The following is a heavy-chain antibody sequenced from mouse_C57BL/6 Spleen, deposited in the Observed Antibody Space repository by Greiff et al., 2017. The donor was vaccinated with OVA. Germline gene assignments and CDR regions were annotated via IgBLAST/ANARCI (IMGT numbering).Heavy chain of an antibody. CDR3: TRGVTGYFDY. V-gene: IGHV1-15*01. CDR2: IDPDNGGT. J-gene: IGHJ2*01. CDR1: GYTFTDYE. Sequence: VQLQQSGAELVRPGASVTLSCKASGYTFTDYEMHWVKQTPVHGLEWIGAIDPDNGGTAYNQKFKGKATLTADKSSSTAYMELRSLTAEDSAVNYCTRGVTGYFDYWGQGTTLTVSS.